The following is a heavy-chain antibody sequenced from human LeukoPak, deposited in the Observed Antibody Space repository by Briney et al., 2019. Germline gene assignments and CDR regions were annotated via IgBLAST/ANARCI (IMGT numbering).Heavy chain of an antibody. CDR3: ARNYWQWLGTKWFDP. Sequence: GGSLRLSCAASGFTFSSYSMNWVRQAPGKGLEWVSSISSSSSYIYYADSVKGRFTISRDDAKNSLYLQMNSLRAEDTAVYYCARNYWQWLGTKWFDPWGQGTLVTVSS. CDR1: GFTFSSYS. V-gene: IGHV3-21*01. D-gene: IGHD6-19*01. CDR2: ISSSSSYI. J-gene: IGHJ5*02.